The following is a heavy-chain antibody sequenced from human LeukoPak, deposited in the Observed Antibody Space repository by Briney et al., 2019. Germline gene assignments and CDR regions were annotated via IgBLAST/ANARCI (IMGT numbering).Heavy chain of an antibody. D-gene: IGHD3-10*01. CDR3: AKQEDIWFGELLPVDY. V-gene: IGHV3-23*01. J-gene: IGHJ4*02. CDR2: IRGSGGST. CDR1: GFTFSRYG. Sequence: PGGSLRLSCEASGFTFSRYGMSWVRQAPGKGLEWVSAIRGSGGSTYYADSVKGRFTISRDNSKNTLYLQMNSLRAEDTAVYYCAKQEDIWFGELLPVDYWGQGTLVTVSS.